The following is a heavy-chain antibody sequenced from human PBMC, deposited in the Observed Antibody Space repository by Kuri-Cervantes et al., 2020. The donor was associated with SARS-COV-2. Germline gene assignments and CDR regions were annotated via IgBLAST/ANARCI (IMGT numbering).Heavy chain of an antibody. V-gene: IGHV4-61*01. Sequence: SETLSLTCTVSGGSVSSGSYYWSWIRQPPGKGLEWIGYIYYSGSTNYNPSLKSRVTISVDTSKNQFSLKLSSVTAADTAVYYCARVGGNWELPFDYWGQGTLVTVSS. CDR2: IYYSGST. J-gene: IGHJ4*02. CDR3: ARVGGNWELPFDY. D-gene: IGHD3-10*01. CDR1: GGSVSSGSYY.